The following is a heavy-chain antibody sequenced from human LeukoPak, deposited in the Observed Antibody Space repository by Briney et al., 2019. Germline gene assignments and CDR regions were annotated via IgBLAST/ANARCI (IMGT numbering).Heavy chain of an antibody. CDR1: GIIFSNYW. V-gene: IGHV3-74*01. Sequence: GGSLRLSCAASGIIFSNYWMHWVRQAPGKGLVWVSRINRDGSSTSYADSVKGRFTISRDNAKNTLYLQMNSLRAEDTAVYYCARNRLLWFGEPRGWFDPWGQGTLVTVSS. D-gene: IGHD3-10*01. CDR2: INRDGSST. CDR3: ARNRLLWFGEPRGWFDP. J-gene: IGHJ5*02.